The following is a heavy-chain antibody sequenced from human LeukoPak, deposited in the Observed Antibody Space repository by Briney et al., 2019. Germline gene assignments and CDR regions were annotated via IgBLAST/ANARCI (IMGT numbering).Heavy chain of an antibody. Sequence: GGSLRLSCAASGFTFSSYSMNWVRQAPGKGLEWVSSISSSSSYIYYADSVKGRFTISRDNTKNSLYLQMNSLRAEDTALYYCASVDYYGSGNYYNDVDYWGQGTLVTVSS. CDR3: ASVDYYGSGNYYNDVDY. CDR2: ISSSSSYI. V-gene: IGHV3-21*01. CDR1: GFTFSSYS. D-gene: IGHD3-10*01. J-gene: IGHJ4*02.